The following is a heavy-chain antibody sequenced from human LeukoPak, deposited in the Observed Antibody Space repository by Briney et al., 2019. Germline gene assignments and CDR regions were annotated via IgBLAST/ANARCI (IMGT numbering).Heavy chain of an antibody. D-gene: IGHD5-12*01. J-gene: IGHJ4*02. Sequence: PGGSLRLSCAASGFIFSNYAPMWVRQAPGKGLEWVSSITGRGDETSYADSVKGRFTISRDNSRNTLYLQMNSLRAEDTALYYCAKEAGYSGYALHYWGQGTLVTVSS. CDR2: ITGRGDET. CDR3: AKEAGYSGYALHY. V-gene: IGHV3-23*01. CDR1: GFIFSNYA.